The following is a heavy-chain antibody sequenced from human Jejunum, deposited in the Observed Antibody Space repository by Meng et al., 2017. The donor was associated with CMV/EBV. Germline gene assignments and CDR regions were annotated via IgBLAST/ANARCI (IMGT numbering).Heavy chain of an antibody. Sequence: SGYPFTDYYMHWVRQDPGQGLEWMGWINPNSGGTNYAQKFQGRVTMTRDTSITTVYMELSRLRSDDTAFYYCASHPITGTTHFDYWGQGTLVTVSS. CDR3: ASHPITGTTHFDY. V-gene: IGHV1-2*02. CDR1: GYPFTDYY. J-gene: IGHJ4*02. D-gene: IGHD1-7*01. CDR2: INPNSGGT.